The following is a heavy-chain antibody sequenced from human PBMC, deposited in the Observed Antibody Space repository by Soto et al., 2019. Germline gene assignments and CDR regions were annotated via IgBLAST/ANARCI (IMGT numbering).Heavy chain of an antibody. CDR3: ARHRSDYGDRHDAFDI. J-gene: IGHJ3*02. Sequence: QVQLQESGPGLVKPSETLSLTCTVSGGSISSYYWSWIRQPPGKGLEWIGYIYYSGSTNYNPSLTSRVTISVDTSKNQFSLKLSSVTAADTAVYYCARHRSDYGDRHDAFDIWGQGTMVTVSS. D-gene: IGHD4-17*01. V-gene: IGHV4-59*08. CDR2: IYYSGST. CDR1: GGSISSYY.